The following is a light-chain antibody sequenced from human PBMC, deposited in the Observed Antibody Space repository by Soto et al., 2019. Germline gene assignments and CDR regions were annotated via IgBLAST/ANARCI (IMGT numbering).Light chain of an antibody. CDR1: QSISNY. CDR3: QQFSSYPLT. CDR2: DAS. J-gene: IGKJ4*01. Sequence: EIVLTQSPATLSLSPGDTATLSCRASQSISNYLAWYQHKPGQAPRLLIFDASNRATGIPARFSGSGSGTDFTLTISGLEPEDFSVYYCQQFSSYPLTFGGGTKVDIK. V-gene: IGKV3-11*01.